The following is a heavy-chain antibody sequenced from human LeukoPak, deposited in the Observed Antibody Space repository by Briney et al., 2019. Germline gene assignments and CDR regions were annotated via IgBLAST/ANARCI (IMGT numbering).Heavy chain of an antibody. CDR3: AKDWGDSSGPFDY. D-gene: IGHD3-22*01. CDR1: GFTFSSYA. Sequence: PGGSLKLSCAASGFTFSSYAMSWVRQAPGTGLEWVSVIVGSGGNAYYADSMKGRFTISRDNSNNTLYLQMNSLRAEDTAVYYCAKDWGDSSGPFDYWGQGTLVTVSS. V-gene: IGHV3-23*01. CDR2: IVGSGGNA. J-gene: IGHJ4*02.